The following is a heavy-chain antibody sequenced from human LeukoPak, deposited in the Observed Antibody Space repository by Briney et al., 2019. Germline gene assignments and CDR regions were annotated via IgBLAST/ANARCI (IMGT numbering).Heavy chain of an antibody. CDR2: IYYSGST. Sequence: PSETLSLTCTVSGGSISSSSYYWGWIRQPPGKGLVWIGSIYYSGSTYYNPSLNSRVTISVDTSKNQFSLKLSSVTAADTAVYYCATTGKHYYGSGSYFRTYAFDIWGQGTMVTVSS. V-gene: IGHV4-39*01. D-gene: IGHD3-10*01. CDR1: GGSISSSSYY. J-gene: IGHJ3*02. CDR3: ATTGKHYYGSGSYFRTYAFDI.